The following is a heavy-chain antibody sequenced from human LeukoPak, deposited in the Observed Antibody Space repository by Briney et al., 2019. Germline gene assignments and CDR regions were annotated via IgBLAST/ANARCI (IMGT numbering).Heavy chain of an antibody. CDR1: GGSISSGDYF. J-gene: IGHJ4*02. V-gene: IGHV4-30-4*01. Sequence: SQTLSLTCTVSGGSISSGDYFWSWIRQPPGKGLEWIGYIYYSGNTYYNPSLKSRVTISVDTSKNQFSLKLSSVTAADTAVYYCARATYFRNFDYWGQGTLVTVSS. CDR3: ARATYFRNFDY. D-gene: IGHD3-3*01. CDR2: IYYSGNT.